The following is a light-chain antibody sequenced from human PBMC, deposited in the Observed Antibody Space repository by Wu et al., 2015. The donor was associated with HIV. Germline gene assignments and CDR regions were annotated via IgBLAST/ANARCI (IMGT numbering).Light chain of an antibody. J-gene: IGKJ2*01. CDR3: QQYGRSPGT. CDR1: QSVSSSY. Sequence: EIVLTQSPGTLSLSPGERATLSCRASQSVSSSYLAWYQQKPGQAPRLLIYGASSRATGIPDSFSGSGSGTDFTLTISRLEPEDFAVYYCQQYGRSPGTFGQGTKLEIK. V-gene: IGKV3-20*01. CDR2: GAS.